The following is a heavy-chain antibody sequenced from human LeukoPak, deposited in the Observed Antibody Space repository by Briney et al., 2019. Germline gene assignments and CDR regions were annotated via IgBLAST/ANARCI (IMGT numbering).Heavy chain of an antibody. CDR3: AREGPAMVSFVPPGLGPDAFDI. V-gene: IGHV4-4*07. J-gene: IGHJ3*02. D-gene: IGHD5-18*01. CDR1: GGSISSYY. CDR2: IYSSGST. Sequence: SETLSLTCTVSGGSISSYYWSWIRQPAGKGLEWIGRIYSSGSTNYNPSVKSRVTMSLDPSKNQFSLNLSSVTAADTAVYYCAREGPAMVSFVPPGLGPDAFDIWGQGTMVTVSS.